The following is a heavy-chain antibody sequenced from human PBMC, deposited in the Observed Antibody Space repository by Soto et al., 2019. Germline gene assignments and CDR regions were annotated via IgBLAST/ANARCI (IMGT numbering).Heavy chain of an antibody. CDR1: GGTFSSYA. J-gene: IGHJ4*02. Sequence: QVQLVQSGAEVKKPGSSVKVSCKASGGTFSSYAFSWVRQAPGQGLEWMGGIIPVFNTTNYAQQFQGRVTSIADEYTGTAYRLLISLRSEDTAVYYCARECVYRTGWYSLDYLVQGTRVTVPS. V-gene: IGHV1-69*01. CDR2: IIPVFNTT. D-gene: IGHD6-19*01. CDR3: ARECVYRTGWYSLDY.